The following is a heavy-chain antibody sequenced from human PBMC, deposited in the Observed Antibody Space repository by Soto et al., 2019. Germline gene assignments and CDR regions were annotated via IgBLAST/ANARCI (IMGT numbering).Heavy chain of an antibody. Sequence: QVQLQESGPGLVKPSETLSLTCTVSGGSISSYYWSWIRQPPGKGLEWIGFIFYSGSTSYNPSLKSRVTTSIDTAEYQFSLKLNSVTAADTAVYYWASMIGDPVLSFDSWGQGTLVAVSS. CDR2: IFYSGST. D-gene: IGHD3-10*02. CDR1: GGSISSYY. CDR3: ASMIGDPVLSFDS. J-gene: IGHJ5*01. V-gene: IGHV4-59*01.